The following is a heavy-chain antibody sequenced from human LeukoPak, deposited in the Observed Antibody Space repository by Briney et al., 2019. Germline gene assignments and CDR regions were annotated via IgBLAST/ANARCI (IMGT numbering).Heavy chain of an antibody. CDR3: ARGLDGSLRAFDI. CDR1: GGSISSYY. V-gene: IGHV4-59*01. Sequence: PSETLSLTCTVSGGSISSYYWSWIRQPPGKGLEWIGYVYHSGSTNYNPSLKSRVTISVDTSKNQCSLKLSSVTAADTAAYYCARGLDGSLRAFDIWGQGTMVTVPS. CDR2: VYHSGST. D-gene: IGHD5-24*01. J-gene: IGHJ3*02.